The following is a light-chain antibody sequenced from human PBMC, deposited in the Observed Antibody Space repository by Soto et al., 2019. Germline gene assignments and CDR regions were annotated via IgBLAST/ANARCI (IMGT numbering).Light chain of an antibody. CDR3: SSYAGGKYV. J-gene: IGLJ1*01. CDR1: SSDVGGYNY. Sequence: QSVLTQPPSASGSPGQSVTISCTGTSSDVGGYNYVSWYPQYPGKAPKLMIYEVTKRPSGVPDRFSGAKSGNTASLTVSGLQAEDEADYYCSSYAGGKYVFGTGTKVTVL. V-gene: IGLV2-8*01. CDR2: EVT.